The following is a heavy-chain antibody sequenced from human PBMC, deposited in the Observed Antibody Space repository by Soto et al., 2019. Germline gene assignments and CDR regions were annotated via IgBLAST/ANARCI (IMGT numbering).Heavy chain of an antibody. CDR3: ARDRQYGAGFIDV. Sequence: EEQLLESGGGLIQPGGSLRLSCAASGFTFRNYAMSWVRQAPGKGLEWVSSISGSGGARFYADSVKGRFTISRDNSRNTLYLQMNSLRAEDTALYYCARDRQYGAGFIDVWGQGTTVTVSS. J-gene: IGHJ6*02. D-gene: IGHD3-10*01. V-gene: IGHV3-23*01. CDR1: GFTFRNYA. CDR2: ISGSGGAR.